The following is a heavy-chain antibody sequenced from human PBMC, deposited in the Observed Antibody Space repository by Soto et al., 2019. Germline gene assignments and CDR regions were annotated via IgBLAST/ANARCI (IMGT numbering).Heavy chain of an antibody. CDR1: GFTFGIYA. D-gene: IGHD3-16*02. V-gene: IGHV3-23*01. J-gene: IGHJ4*02. Sequence: PGGYLRLSCAASGFTFGIYAMSWVRQAPGKGLEWVSTIGGSGGGTSYADIVRGRFTISRDNSQNTLYLQMNSLRAEDTAVYYCSKDSPGSRCLSDFSGQGSLVIGSS. CDR3: SKDSPGSRCLSDF. CDR2: IGGSGGGT.